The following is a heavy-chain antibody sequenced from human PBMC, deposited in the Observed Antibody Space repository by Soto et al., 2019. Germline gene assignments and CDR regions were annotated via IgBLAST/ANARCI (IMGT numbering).Heavy chain of an antibody. V-gene: IGHV4-59*01. Sequence: SETLSLTCTVSCGSISSYYWSWIRQPPGKGLEWIGYIYYSGSTNYNPSLKSRVTISVDTSKNQFSLKLSSVTAADTAVYYCASTTTLVRDPYYFDYWGQGTLVTVSS. CDR3: ASTTTLVRDPYYFDY. CDR1: CGSISSYY. D-gene: IGHD1-1*01. J-gene: IGHJ4*02. CDR2: IYYSGST.